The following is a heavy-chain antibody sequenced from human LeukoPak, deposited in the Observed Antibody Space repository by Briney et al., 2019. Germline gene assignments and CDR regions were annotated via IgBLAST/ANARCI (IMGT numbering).Heavy chain of an antibody. J-gene: IGHJ5*02. Sequence: SETLSLTCTVSGYSISSGYYWGWIRQPPGKGLEWIGSIYHSGNTYYNPSLKSRVTISVDTSKNQFSLKLSSVTAADTAVYYCARDLAAAIQGSWGQGTLVTVSS. V-gene: IGHV4-38-2*02. CDR1: GYSISSGYY. CDR2: IYHSGNT. D-gene: IGHD6-25*01. CDR3: ARDLAAAIQGS.